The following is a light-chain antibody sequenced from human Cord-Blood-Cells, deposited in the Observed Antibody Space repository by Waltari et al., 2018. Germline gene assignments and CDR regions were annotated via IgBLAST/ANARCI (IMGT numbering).Light chain of an antibody. CDR1: SSDVGGYNY. CDR3: CSYAGSYTYV. V-gene: IGLV2-11*01. Sequence: QSALTQPRSVSGSPGQPVTISCTGTSSDVGGYNYASWYQQHPGKAPKLMIYDVSKRPSGVPDRFSGSKSGNTASLTISGLQAEDETDYYCCSYAGSYTYVFGTGTKVTVL. J-gene: IGLJ1*01. CDR2: DVS.